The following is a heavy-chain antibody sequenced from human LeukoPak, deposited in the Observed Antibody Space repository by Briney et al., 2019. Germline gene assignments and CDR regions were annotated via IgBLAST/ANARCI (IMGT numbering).Heavy chain of an antibody. CDR3: ARGGTSGWYPYYFDY. Sequence: SETLSLTCTVSGGSISSYYWSWIRQPAGKGLEWIGRIYTSGSTNYNPSLKSRVTMSVDTSKNQFSLKLSSVTAADTAVYYCARGGTSGWYPYYFDYWGQGTPVTVSS. CDR1: GGSISSYY. CDR2: IYTSGST. D-gene: IGHD6-19*01. J-gene: IGHJ4*02. V-gene: IGHV4-4*07.